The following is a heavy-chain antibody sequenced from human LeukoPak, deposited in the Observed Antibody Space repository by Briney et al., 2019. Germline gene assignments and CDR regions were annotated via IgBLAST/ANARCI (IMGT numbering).Heavy chain of an antibody. Sequence: SETLSLTCTVSGGSISSGGYYWSWIRQHPGKGLEWIGYIYYSGSTYYNPSLKSRVTISVDTSKNQFSLKLSSVTAADTAVYYCASRMYDFWSGYYTRYYFDYWGQGTLVTVSS. J-gene: IGHJ4*02. CDR3: ASRMYDFWSGYYTRYYFDY. CDR2: IYYSGST. D-gene: IGHD3-3*01. V-gene: IGHV4-31*03. CDR1: GGSISSGGYY.